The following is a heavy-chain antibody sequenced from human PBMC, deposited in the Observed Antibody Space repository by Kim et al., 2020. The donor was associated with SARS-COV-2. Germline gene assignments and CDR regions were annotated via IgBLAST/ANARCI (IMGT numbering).Heavy chain of an antibody. V-gene: IGHV5-51*01. Sequence: GESLQISCQGSGYSFTTYWIGWVRQMPGKGLEWMGIIYPRDSDTRYNPSFQGQVTISADKSISTAYLQRSSLKASDTAMYYCARHEGYGSGYLVDYWGQGTLVTVSS. J-gene: IGHJ4*02. CDR2: IYPRDSDT. CDR3: ARHEGYGSGYLVDY. CDR1: GYSFTTYW. D-gene: IGHD3-22*01.